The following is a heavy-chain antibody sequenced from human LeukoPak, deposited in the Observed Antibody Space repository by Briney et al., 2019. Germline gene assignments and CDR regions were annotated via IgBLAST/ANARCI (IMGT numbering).Heavy chain of an antibody. CDR3: ARDPSGYYFSFDY. CDR2: ISSSSSYI. CDR1: GFTFSSYS. D-gene: IGHD3-22*01. J-gene: IGHJ4*02. V-gene: IGHV3-21*01. Sequence: GGSLRLSCAASGFTFSSYSMNWVRQAPGKGLEWVSSISSSSSYIYYADPVKGRFTISRDNAKNSLYLQMNSLRAEDTAVYYCARDPSGYYFSFDYWGQGKLVTVTS.